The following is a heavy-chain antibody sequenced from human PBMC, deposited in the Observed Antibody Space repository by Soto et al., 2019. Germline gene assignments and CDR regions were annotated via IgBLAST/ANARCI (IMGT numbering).Heavy chain of an antibody. CDR3: ARGSRWLQFLGAYYYYGMDV. J-gene: IGHJ6*02. Sequence: PSGTQSVTCAVWGGCFRGYYWGWIRQPPLEVLEWGGEVNHGGSTNYNPSLKSLVAISVDPSKNQSSLQLSSVTAADTAVYHRARGSRWLQFLGAYYYYGMDVWGQGTTVTVSS. V-gene: IGHV4-34*01. CDR2: VNHGGST. D-gene: IGHD5-12*01. CDR1: GGCFRGYY.